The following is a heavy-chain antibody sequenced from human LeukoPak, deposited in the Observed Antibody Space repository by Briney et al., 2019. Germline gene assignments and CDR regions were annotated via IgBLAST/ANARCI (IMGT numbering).Heavy chain of an antibody. CDR2: IYYSGST. CDR1: GGSISSGGYY. J-gene: IGHJ5*02. D-gene: IGHD4-11*01. Sequence: SETLPLTCTVSGGSISSGGYYWSWIRQHPGKGLEWIGYIYYSGSTYYNPSLKSRVTISVDTSKNQFSLKLSSVTAADTAVYYCAGDPVMTKGIDPWGQGTLVTVSS. CDR3: AGDPVMTKGIDP. V-gene: IGHV4-31*03.